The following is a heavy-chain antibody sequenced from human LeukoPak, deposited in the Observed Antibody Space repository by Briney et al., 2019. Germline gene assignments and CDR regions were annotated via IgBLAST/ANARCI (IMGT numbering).Heavy chain of an antibody. CDR3: ARERKSGSFFDY. CDR1: GFTVSSNY. J-gene: IGHJ4*02. D-gene: IGHD6-13*01. Sequence: PGGSLRLSCAASGFTVSSNYMSWVRQAPGKGLEWVSVIYSGGSTYYADSVKGRFTISRDNSKNTLYLQMNSLRAEETAVYYCARERKSGSFFDYWGQGTLVTVSS. CDR2: IYSGGST. V-gene: IGHV3-53*01.